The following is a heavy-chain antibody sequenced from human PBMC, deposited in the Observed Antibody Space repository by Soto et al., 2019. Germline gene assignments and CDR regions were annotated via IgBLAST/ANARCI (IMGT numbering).Heavy chain of an antibody. J-gene: IGHJ4*02. V-gene: IGHV4-59*01. Sequence: SETLSLTCSVSGGSISGSYWSWIRQSPGKGLEWLGYVYYTGSTNYSPSLRSRVSISVDTSKNEFSLRLSSVTAADTAVYFCARSVAVPGARIDYWGQGTQVTVSS. CDR1: GGSISGSY. D-gene: IGHD6-19*01. CDR2: VYYTGST. CDR3: ARSVAVPGARIDY.